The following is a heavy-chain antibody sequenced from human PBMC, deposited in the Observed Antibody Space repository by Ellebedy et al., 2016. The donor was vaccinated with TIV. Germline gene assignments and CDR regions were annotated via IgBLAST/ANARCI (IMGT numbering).Heavy chain of an antibody. Sequence: GGSLRLSCAASGFTFRNYWMHWVRQAPGKGLVWVSRIYNDGSSTSYADSVEGRFTISRDNPKNTLYLQMNSMRVEDTAVYYCVRDGSYDYGDYWGQGTVVTVSS. D-gene: IGHD3-16*01. CDR1: GFTFRNYW. CDR2: IYNDGSST. CDR3: VRDGSYDYGDY. V-gene: IGHV3-74*01. J-gene: IGHJ4*02.